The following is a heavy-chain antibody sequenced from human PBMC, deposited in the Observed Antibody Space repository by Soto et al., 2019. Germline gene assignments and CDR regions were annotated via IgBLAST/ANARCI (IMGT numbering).Heavy chain of an antibody. J-gene: IGHJ4*02. CDR3: ASSAVATVGDY. CDR1: GGTFSSYT. Sequence: QVQLVQSGAEVKKPGSSVKVSCKASGGTFSSYTISWVRQVPGQGLEWMGRIIPILGIANYAQKFQGRVTITADKSTSTAYMELSSLRSEDTAVYYCASSAVATVGDYWGQGTLVTVSS. CDR2: IIPILGIA. V-gene: IGHV1-69*02. D-gene: IGHD5-12*01.